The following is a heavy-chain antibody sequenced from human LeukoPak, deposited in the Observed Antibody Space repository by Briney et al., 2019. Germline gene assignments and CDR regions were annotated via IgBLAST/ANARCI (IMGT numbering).Heavy chain of an antibody. Sequence: PSETLSLTCTVSGYSISSGYYWGWIRQPPGKGLEWIGSIFHSGSTYYNPSLKSQVTISVDTSKSHFSLRLNSVTAADTAVYYCARLTPSYSSSNPWFDPWGQGTLVTVSS. J-gene: IGHJ5*02. V-gene: IGHV4-38-2*02. D-gene: IGHD6-6*01. CDR1: GYSISSGYY. CDR2: IFHSGST. CDR3: ARLTPSYSSSNPWFDP.